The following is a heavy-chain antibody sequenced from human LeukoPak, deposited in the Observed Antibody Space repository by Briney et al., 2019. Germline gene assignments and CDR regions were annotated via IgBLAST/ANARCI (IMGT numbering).Heavy chain of an antibody. CDR2: IYSGGST. CDR1: EFSVGSNY. CDR3: AKGFRDGLDY. V-gene: IGHV3-53*01. J-gene: IGHJ4*02. Sequence: GGSLRLSCAASEFSVGSNYMTWVRQAPGKGLEWVSLIYSGGSTYYADSVKGRFTISRDNSKNTLYLQMNSLRAEDTAVYYCAKGFRDGLDYWGQGTLVTVSS. D-gene: IGHD5-24*01.